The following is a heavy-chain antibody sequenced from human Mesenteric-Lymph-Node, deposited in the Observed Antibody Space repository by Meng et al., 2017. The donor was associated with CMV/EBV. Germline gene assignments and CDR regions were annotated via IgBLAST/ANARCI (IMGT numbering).Heavy chain of an antibody. Sequence: GESLKISCAASGFTFSTHSMNWVRQAPGKGLEWVSSISSLNSHIYYADSVKGRFTISRDNAKNSLYLQMNSLRAEDTAVYYCARDKQQQLVLDFWGQGTLVTVSS. CDR3: ARDKQQQLVLDF. CDR2: ISSLNSHI. D-gene: IGHD6-13*01. CDR1: GFTFSTHS. J-gene: IGHJ4*02. V-gene: IGHV3-21*06.